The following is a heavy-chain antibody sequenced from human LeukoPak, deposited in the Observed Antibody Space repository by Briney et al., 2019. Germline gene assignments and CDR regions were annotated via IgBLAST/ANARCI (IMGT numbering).Heavy chain of an antibody. CDR3: ARPDCSGGSCYWVWLDH. J-gene: IGHJ4*02. CDR1: GFTFSSYG. CDR2: ISYDGSNK. V-gene: IGHV3-30*03. Sequence: PRGSLRLSCAASGFTFSSYGMHWVRQAPGKGLEWVAVISYDGSNKYYADSVKGRFTISRDNSKNTLYLQMNSLRAEDTAVYYCARPDCSGGSCYWVWLDHWGQGTLVTVSS. D-gene: IGHD2-15*01.